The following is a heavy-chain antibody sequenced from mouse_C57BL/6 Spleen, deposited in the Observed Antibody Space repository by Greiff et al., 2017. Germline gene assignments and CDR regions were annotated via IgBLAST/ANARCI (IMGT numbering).Heavy chain of an antibody. CDR3: ARWGDYDDYAMDY. CDR1: GYTFTDYY. D-gene: IGHD2-4*01. V-gene: IGHV1-76*01. Sequence: QVQLQQSGAELVRPGASVKLSCKASGYTFTDYYINWVKQRPGQGLEWIARIYPGSGNTYYNEKFKGKATLTAEKSSSTAYMQLSSLTSEDSAVYFCARWGDYDDYAMDYWGQGTSVTVSS. J-gene: IGHJ4*01. CDR2: IYPGSGNT.